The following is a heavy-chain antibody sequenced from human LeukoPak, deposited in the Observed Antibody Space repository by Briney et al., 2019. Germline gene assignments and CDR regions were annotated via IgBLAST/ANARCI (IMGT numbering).Heavy chain of an antibody. V-gene: IGHV4-61*01. CDR1: GGSISSGSYY. D-gene: IGHD1-26*01. CDR3: ARDRVGAPVSFDS. Sequence: SETLSLTCTVSGGSISSGSYYWSWIRQPPGKGLEWIGDIYYSGSTNYNPSLKSRVTISVDTSKNQFSLKLSPVTAADTAVYYCARDRVGAPVSFDSWGQGTLVTVSS. CDR2: IYYSGST. J-gene: IGHJ4*02.